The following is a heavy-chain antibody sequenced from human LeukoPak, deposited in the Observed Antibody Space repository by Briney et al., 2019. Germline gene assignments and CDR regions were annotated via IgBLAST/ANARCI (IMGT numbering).Heavy chain of an antibody. CDR1: GFTFSNYG. J-gene: IGHJ4*02. CDR2: IRYDGSNK. Sequence: GGSLRLSCAASGFTFSNYGMHWVRQAPGKGLEWVAFIRYDGSNKYYADSVKGRFTISRDNSKNTLYLQMNSLRAEDTAVYYCAKDGDFWSGYYIDYWGQGTLVTVSS. D-gene: IGHD3-3*01. V-gene: IGHV3-30*02. CDR3: AKDGDFWSGYYIDY.